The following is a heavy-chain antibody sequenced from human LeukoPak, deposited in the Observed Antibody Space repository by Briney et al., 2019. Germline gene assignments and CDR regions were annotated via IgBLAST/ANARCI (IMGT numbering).Heavy chain of an antibody. CDR1: GYTFTSYD. D-gene: IGHD6-13*01. J-gene: IGHJ4*02. CDR2: MNPNSGNT. Sequence: ASVKVSCKASGYTFTSYDINWVRQATGQGLEWMGWMNPNSGNTGYARKFQGRVTMTRNTSISTAHMELSSLRSEDTAVYYCARGRTVRIAAAAYPMGYWGQGTLVTVSS. CDR3: ARGRTVRIAAAAYPMGY. V-gene: IGHV1-8*01.